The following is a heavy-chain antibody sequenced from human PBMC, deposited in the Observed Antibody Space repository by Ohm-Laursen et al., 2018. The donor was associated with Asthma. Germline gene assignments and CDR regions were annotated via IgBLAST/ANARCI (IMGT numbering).Heavy chain of an antibody. J-gene: IGHJ6*02. CDR3: ARDQGDGYKSDYYYGMDV. CDR2: ISYDGSNK. Sequence: SLRLSCAASGFTFSSYAMHWVRQAPGKGLEWVAVISYDGSNKYYADSVKGRFTISRDNSKNTLYLQMNSLRAEDTAVYYCARDQGDGYKSDYYYGMDVWGQGTTVTVSS. CDR1: GFTFSSYA. D-gene: IGHD5-24*01. V-gene: IGHV3-30-3*01.